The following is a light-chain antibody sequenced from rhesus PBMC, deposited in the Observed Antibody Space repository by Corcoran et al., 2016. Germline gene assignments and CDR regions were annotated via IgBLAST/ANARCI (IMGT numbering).Light chain of an antibody. CDR3: AAWDTSLRGYI. V-gene: IGLV1-60*01. J-gene: IGLJ1*01. CDR2: DNT. CDR1: SSNIGGKS. Sequence: QSVVTQPSSASEAAGQSVTISCSGSSSNIGGKSVSWYQQFPGTPPRLLIYDNTQRVSGVSDRFSGSKSGTSASLGVSGLRTEDEAHYFCAAWDTSLRGYIFGTGTRLTVL.